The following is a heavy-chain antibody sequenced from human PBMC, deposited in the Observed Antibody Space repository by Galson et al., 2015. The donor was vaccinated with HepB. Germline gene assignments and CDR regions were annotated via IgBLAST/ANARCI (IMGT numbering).Heavy chain of an antibody. Sequence: ETLSLTCTVSGGSISSYYWSWIRPPPGKGLEWIGYIYYSGSTNYNPSLKSRVTISVDTSKNQFSLKLSSVTAADTAVYYCARHERRGRPYSSGWFRAFDIWGQGTMVTVSS. J-gene: IGHJ3*02. D-gene: IGHD6-19*01. CDR3: ARHERRGRPYSSGWFRAFDI. V-gene: IGHV4-59*08. CDR1: GGSISSYY. CDR2: IYYSGST.